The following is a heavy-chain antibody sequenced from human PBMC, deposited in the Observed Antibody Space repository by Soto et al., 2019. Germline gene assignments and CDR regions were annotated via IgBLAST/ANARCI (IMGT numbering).Heavy chain of an antibody. CDR3: ARDLGGWPDY. Sequence: ASVKVSCKASGGTFVSYAISWVRQAPGQGLEWMGGIIPIFGTANYAQKFQGRVTITADESTSTAYMELSSLRSEDTAVYYCARDLGGWPDYWGQGTLVTVSS. CDR1: GGTFVSYA. J-gene: IGHJ4*02. V-gene: IGHV1-69*13. CDR2: IIPIFGTA. D-gene: IGHD6-19*01.